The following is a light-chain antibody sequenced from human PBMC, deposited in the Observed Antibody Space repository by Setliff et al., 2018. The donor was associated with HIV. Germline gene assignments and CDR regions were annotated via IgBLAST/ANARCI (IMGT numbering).Light chain of an antibody. J-gene: IGLJ2*01. CDR3: SSYTSSDTYVL. V-gene: IGLV2-18*02. Sequence: QSVLTQHPSVSGSPGQSVTISCTGTSSDVGSYNRVSWYQQSPGTAPKLMIYEVSNRPSGVPDRFSGSKSGNTASLTISVLQAEDEAEYFCSSYTSSDTYVLFGGGTKVTFL. CDR2: EVS. CDR1: SSDVGSYNR.